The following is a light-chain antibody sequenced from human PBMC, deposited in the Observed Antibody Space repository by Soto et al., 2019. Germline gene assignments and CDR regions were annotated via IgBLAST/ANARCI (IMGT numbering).Light chain of an antibody. Sequence: DIQMTQSPYTLSASVGDRVTITFRASQSIGDSLAWYQQKPGKAPYLLISDVSSLERGVPSRFSGSGSGTKFTLTISSMQPDDFATFYCQQYNGYSRTFGQGTKVDI. CDR2: DVS. CDR3: QQYNGYSRT. CDR1: QSIGDS. J-gene: IGKJ1*01. V-gene: IGKV1-5*01.